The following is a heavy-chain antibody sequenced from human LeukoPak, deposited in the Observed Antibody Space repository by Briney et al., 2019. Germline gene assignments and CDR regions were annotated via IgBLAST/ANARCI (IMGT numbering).Heavy chain of an antibody. CDR2: ISYDGSNK. J-gene: IGHJ4*02. Sequence: PGRSLRLSCAASGFTFSSYAMHWVRQAPGKGLEWVAVISYDGSNKYYADSVKGRFTISRDNSKNTLYLQMNSLRAEDTAVYYCARPSGGSLYYFDYWGQGTLVTVSS. CDR1: GFTFSSYA. D-gene: IGHD2-15*01. V-gene: IGHV3-30*04. CDR3: ARPSGGSLYYFDY.